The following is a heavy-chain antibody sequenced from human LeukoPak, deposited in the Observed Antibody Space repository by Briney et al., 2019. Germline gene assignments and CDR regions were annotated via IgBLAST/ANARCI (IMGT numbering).Heavy chain of an antibody. D-gene: IGHD3-10*01. CDR3: GKTNIYFNPIDY. CDR2: IHRAGRT. J-gene: IGHJ4*02. Sequence: SGTLSLTCAVSGVSISSSEWWIWVRQPPGQGLEWIGEIHRAGRTRYNPSLKSRVTISMDYSKNQFSLKLTSVTAADTAIYYCGKTNIYFNPIDYWGPGSLVTVSS. CDR1: GVSISSSEW. V-gene: IGHV4-4*02.